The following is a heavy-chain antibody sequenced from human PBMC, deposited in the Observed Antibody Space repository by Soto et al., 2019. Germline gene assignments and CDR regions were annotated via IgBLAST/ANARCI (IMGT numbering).Heavy chain of an antibody. CDR1: GGSISSSSYY. V-gene: IGHV4-39*01. J-gene: IGHJ4*02. D-gene: IGHD6-13*01. CDR2: IYYSGST. CDR3: ARGEAAVPFDY. Sequence: SETLPLTCTVSGGSISSSSYYWGWIRQPPGKGLEWIGSIYYSGSTYYNPSLKSRVTISVDTSKNQFSLKLSSVTAADTAVYYCARGEAAVPFDYWGQGTLVTVSS.